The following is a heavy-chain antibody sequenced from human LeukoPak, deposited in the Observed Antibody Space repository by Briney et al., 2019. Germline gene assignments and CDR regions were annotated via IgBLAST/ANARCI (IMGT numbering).Heavy chain of an antibody. J-gene: IGHJ4*02. CDR3: ARAGGSGSYYDY. V-gene: IGHV4-39*07. CDR1: GGPISSSSYY. D-gene: IGHD1-26*01. CDR2: IYYSGST. Sequence: SETLSLTCTVSGGPISSSSYYWGWIRQPPGKGLEWIGSIYYSGSTYYNPSLKSRVTISVDTSKNQFSLKLSSVTAADTAVYYCARAGGSGSYYDYWGQGTLVTVSS.